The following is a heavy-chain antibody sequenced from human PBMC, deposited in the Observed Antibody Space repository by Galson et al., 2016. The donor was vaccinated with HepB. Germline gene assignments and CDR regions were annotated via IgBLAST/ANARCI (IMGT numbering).Heavy chain of an antibody. CDR2: IYYSGSI. Sequence: YWSWIRQPPGEGLEWIGYIYYSGSINYNPSLKSPVTISVDTSKNQFSLKLSSVTAADTAVYYCARQYCSSSSCYRYFDYWGQGTLVTVSS. CDR3: ARQYCSSSSCYRYFDY. CDR1: Y. V-gene: IGHV4-61*07. D-gene: IGHD2-2*01. J-gene: IGHJ4*02.